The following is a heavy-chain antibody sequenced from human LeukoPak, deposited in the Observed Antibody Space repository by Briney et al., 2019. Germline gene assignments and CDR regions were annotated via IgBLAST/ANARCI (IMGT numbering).Heavy chain of an antibody. V-gene: IGHV3-74*01. D-gene: IGHD3-22*01. CDR2: INTDGSST. CDR1: GFTFSSYW. CDR3: ARDLQAYYYDSSGYL. Sequence: GGSLRLSCAAPGFTFSSYWMHWVRQAPGKGLVWVSRINTDGSSTSYADSVKGRFTISRDNAKNTLYLQMNSLRAEDTAVYYCARDLQAYYYDSSGYLWGQGTLVTVSS. J-gene: IGHJ4*02.